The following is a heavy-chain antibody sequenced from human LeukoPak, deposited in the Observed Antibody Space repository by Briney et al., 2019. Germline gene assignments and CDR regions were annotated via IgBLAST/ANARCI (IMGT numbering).Heavy chain of an antibody. CDR3: ARDDIAAAGHEDY. J-gene: IGHJ4*02. D-gene: IGHD6-13*01. Sequence: PGRSLRLSCAASGFTFSSYAMHWVRQAPGKGLEWVAVISHDGSNKYYADSVKGRFTISRDNAKNSLYLQMNSLRAEDTAVYYCARDDIAAAGHEDYWGQGTLVTVSS. CDR2: ISHDGSNK. CDR1: GFTFSSYA. V-gene: IGHV3-30-3*01.